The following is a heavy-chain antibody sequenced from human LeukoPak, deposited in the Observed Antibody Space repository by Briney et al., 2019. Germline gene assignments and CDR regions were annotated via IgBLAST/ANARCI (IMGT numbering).Heavy chain of an antibody. CDR1: GGSISSYY. CDR3: ARGPGSPMTYYYYGMDV. Sequence: SETLSLTCTVSGGSISSYYWSWIRQPPGKGLEWIGYIYYSGSTNYNPSLKSRVTISVDTSKNQFSLKLSSVTAADTAVYYCARGPGSPMTYYYYGMDVWGQGTTVTVSS. CDR2: IYYSGST. D-gene: IGHD3-22*01. J-gene: IGHJ6*02. V-gene: IGHV4-59*12.